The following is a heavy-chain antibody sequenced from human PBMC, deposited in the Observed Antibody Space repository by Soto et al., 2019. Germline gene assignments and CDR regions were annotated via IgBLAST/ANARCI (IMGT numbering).Heavy chain of an antibody. CDR2: IRSKVYGGTT. CDR1: GFTFGDYA. CDR3: NSTIFGVVIPGGYYYGMDV. Sequence: SLRLSCIASGFTFGDYAMSWFRQAPGKGLEWVGFIRSKVYGGTTEYAASVKGRFTISRDDSISIAYLQMNSLKTEDTAVYYCNSTIFGVVIPGGYYYGMDVWGQGTTVTVSS. V-gene: IGHV3-49*03. D-gene: IGHD3-3*01. J-gene: IGHJ6*02.